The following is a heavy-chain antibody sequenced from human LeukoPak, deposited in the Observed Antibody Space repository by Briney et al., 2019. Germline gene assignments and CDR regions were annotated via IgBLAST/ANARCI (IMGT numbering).Heavy chain of an antibody. D-gene: IGHD6-19*01. CDR3: ARPAVSGWYYFSY. V-gene: IGHV3-21*01. Sequence: GGSLRLSCAASGFTFSSYSMNWVRQAPGKGLEWVSSISSSSSYIYYADSVKGRFTISRDNAKNSLYLQMNSLRAEDTAVYYCARPAVSGWYYFSYWGQGILVTVSS. CDR1: GFTFSSYS. J-gene: IGHJ4*02. CDR2: ISSSSSYI.